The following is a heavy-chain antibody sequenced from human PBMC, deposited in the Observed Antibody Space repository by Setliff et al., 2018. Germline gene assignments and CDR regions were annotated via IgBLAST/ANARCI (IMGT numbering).Heavy chain of an antibody. CDR2: MHPNSGNT. V-gene: IGHV1-8*01. CDR3: VTAQGAEHFDY. CDR1: GQSFTKYD. D-gene: IGHD3-16*01. J-gene: IGHJ4*02. Sequence: ASVKVSCKTLGQSFTKYDFHWVRRATGQGLEWMGWMHPNSGNTGYAQKFQGRVTMTSNTAINTAYMELMRLTSEDTAVYYCVTAQGAEHFDYWGQGSLVTVSS.